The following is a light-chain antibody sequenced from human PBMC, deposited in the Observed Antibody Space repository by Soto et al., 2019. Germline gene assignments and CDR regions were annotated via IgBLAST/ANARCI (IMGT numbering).Light chain of an antibody. CDR3: SSYPSRSTLDV. V-gene: IGLV2-14*01. Sequence: QSALTQPASVSGSPGQAVTVSCTGTSSDIGGYNYVSWYQQHPGKAPQLMVYEVNNRPSGVSDRFSGSKSGNTSSLTISGLQADDEGYYYCSSYPSRSTLDVFGTGTKLTVL. CDR1: SSDIGGYNY. CDR2: EVN. J-gene: IGLJ1*01.